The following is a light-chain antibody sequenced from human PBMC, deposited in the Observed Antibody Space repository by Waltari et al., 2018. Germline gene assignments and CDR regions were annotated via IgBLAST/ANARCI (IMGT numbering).Light chain of an antibody. V-gene: IGLV2-14*01. J-gene: IGLJ3*02. CDR1: SSDVGGYNY. CDR2: EVS. Sequence: QSALTLPASVSGSPGQSITISCTGTSSDVGGYNYVSWYQQHPGKAPKLMIYEVSNRPSGVSNRFSGSKSGNTASLTISGLQAEDEADYYCSSYTSSSTPVFGGGTKLTVL. CDR3: SSYTSSSTPV.